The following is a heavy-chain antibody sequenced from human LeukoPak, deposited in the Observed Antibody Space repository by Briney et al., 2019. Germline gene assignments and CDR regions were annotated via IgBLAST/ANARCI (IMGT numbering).Heavy chain of an antibody. CDR3: ARARFNIGQNPEYYYYYMDV. CDR2: ISGSAGTT. Sequence: GGSLRLSCAASGFTFSSYGMSWVRQAAGEGLEWVSAISGSAGTTYYADSMKGRFTISRDNAKNALYLQMNNLRAEDTAVYYCARARFNIGQNPEYYYYYMDVWGKGTTVTVSS. CDR1: GFTFSSYG. J-gene: IGHJ6*03. V-gene: IGHV3-23*01.